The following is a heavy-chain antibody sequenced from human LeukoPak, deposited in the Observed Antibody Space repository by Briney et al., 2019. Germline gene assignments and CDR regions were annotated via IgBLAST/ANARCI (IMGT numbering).Heavy chain of an antibody. CDR1: GFTFNNAW. V-gene: IGHV3-15*01. D-gene: IGHD3/OR15-3a*01. J-gene: IGHJ4*02. CDR3: TAGTGRSDFDY. Sequence: GGSLRLSCAASGFTFNNAWMSWVRQAPGKGLEWVGRIKRKGDDGTIDHAAPVKGRFTISRDDSKNTLYLQMNSLKSEDTAVYYCTAGTGRSDFDYWGQGTLVTVSS. CDR2: IKRKGDDGTI.